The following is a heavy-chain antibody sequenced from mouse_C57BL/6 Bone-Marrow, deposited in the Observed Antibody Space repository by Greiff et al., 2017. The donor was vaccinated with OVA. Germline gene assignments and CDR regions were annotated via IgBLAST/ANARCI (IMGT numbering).Heavy chain of an antibody. D-gene: IGHD2-3*01. CDR1: GFTFSSYG. CDR2: ISSGGSYT. V-gene: IGHV5-6*01. Sequence: EVQLVESGGDLVKPGGSLKLSCAASGFTFSSYGMSWVRQTPDKRLEWVATISSGGSYTYYPDSVKGRFTISRDNAKNTLYLQMSSLKSEDTAMYDCARRGRDGYYAFAYWGQGTLVTVSA. J-gene: IGHJ3*01. CDR3: ARRGRDGYYAFAY.